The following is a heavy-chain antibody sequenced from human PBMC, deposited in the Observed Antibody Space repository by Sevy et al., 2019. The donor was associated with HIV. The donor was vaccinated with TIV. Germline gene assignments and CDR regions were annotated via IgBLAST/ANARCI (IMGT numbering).Heavy chain of an antibody. Sequence: GGSLRLSCAASGFVFNDAWMNWVRQAPGKGLEWVGRIKSQTDGGTKDYSAPVKGRLTISGDDSKNTLYLQMNSLKTEDTAVYYCTTHYGSGSYNVFDIWGQGTMVTVSS. CDR3: TTHYGSGSYNVFDI. CDR2: IKSQTDGGTK. J-gene: IGHJ3*02. D-gene: IGHD3-10*01. V-gene: IGHV3-15*07. CDR1: GFVFNDAW.